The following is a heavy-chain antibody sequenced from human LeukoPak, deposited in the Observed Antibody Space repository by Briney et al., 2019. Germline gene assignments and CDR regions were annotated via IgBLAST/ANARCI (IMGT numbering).Heavy chain of an antibody. J-gene: IGHJ4*02. V-gene: IGHV4-31*03. CDR1: GGSISSGAYY. Sequence: SQTLSLTCTVSGGSISSGAYYWSWIRQHPGKGLEWIGYFYYSGSTYYNPSLKSRVTISVDTSKNQFSLDLSSVAAADTAVYYCARDLGDGYLANDYWGQGTLVTVSS. CDR2: FYYSGST. CDR3: ARDLGDGYLANDY. D-gene: IGHD5-24*01.